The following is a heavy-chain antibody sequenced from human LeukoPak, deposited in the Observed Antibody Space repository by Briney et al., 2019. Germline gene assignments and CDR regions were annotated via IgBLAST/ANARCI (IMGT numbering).Heavy chain of an antibody. CDR2: IKQDGSEK. V-gene: IGHV3-7*01. D-gene: IGHD6-13*01. Sequence: GGSLRLSCAVSGFSVSGYWMTWVRQAPGKGLEWVANIKQDGSEKNYVDSVKGRFTISRDNAENSLFLQMNSLRVEDTAVYYCAREWQGGIASAGTRIEGDYWGQGTLVAVSS. J-gene: IGHJ4*02. CDR1: GFSVSGYW. CDR3: AREWQGGIASAGTRIEGDY.